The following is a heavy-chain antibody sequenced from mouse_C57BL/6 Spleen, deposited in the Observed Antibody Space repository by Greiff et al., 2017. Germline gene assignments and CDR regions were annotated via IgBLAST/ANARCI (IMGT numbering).Heavy chain of an antibody. D-gene: IGHD4-1*02. Sequence: QVQLQQSGAELARPGASVKMSCKASGYTFTSYTMHWVKQRPGQGLEWIGYINPSSGYTKYNQKFKDKATLTADKSSSTAYMQLSSLTSEDSAVYYCARTTGTEWYFDVWGTGTTVTVSS. V-gene: IGHV1-4*01. CDR2: INPSSGYT. J-gene: IGHJ1*03. CDR3: ARTTGTEWYFDV. CDR1: GYTFTSYT.